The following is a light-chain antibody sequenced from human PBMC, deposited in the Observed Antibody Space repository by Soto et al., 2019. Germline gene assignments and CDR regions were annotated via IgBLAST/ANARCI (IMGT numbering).Light chain of an antibody. Sequence: QSVLTQPPSVSGSPGQSVTISCTGTSSDVGSYNRVSWYQQPPGTAPKLMIYDVSNRPSGVPDRFSGSKPGNTASLTISGLQAEDEADYYCSSYISRSTFLVFGGGTKLTVL. CDR3: SSYISRSTFLV. J-gene: IGLJ2*01. CDR1: SSDVGSYNR. CDR2: DVS. V-gene: IGLV2-18*02.